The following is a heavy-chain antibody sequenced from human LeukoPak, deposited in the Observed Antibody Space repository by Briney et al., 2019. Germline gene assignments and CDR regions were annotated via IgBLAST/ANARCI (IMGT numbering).Heavy chain of an antibody. CDR2: IIPIFGTA. CDR3: ARERGDSSGYTPPYFDY. D-gene: IGHD3-22*01. Sequence: SVKVSCKASRGTFISYAISWVRQAPGQGLEWMGRIIPIFGTANYAQKFQGRVTLTTDESTSTAYMELSSLRSEDTAVYYCARERGDSSGYTPPYFDYWGQGTLVTVSS. CDR1: RGTFISYA. V-gene: IGHV1-69*05. J-gene: IGHJ4*02.